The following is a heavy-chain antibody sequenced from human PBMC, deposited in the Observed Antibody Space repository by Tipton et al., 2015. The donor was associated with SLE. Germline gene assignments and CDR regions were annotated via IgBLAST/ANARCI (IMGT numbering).Heavy chain of an antibody. CDR1: GGSISSGDYY. CDR2: IYYSGST. CDR3: ARERRNYDFWSGYYK. V-gene: IGHV4-30-4*08. Sequence: TLSLTCTVSGGSISSGDYYWSWIRQPPGKGPEWIGYIYYSGSTYYNPSLKSRVTISVDMSKNQFSLKLSSVTAADTAVYYCARERRNYDFWSGYYKWGQGTLVTVSS. D-gene: IGHD3-3*01. J-gene: IGHJ4*02.